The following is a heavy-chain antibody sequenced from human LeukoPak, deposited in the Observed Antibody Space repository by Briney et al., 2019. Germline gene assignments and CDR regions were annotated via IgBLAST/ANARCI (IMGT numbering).Heavy chain of an antibody. V-gene: IGHV3-7*04. CDR3: ARGYRSTS. Sequence: GGSLRLSCAASGFTFSSYWMSWVRQAPGKGLEWVANIKPDGSEKSYVDSVKGRFTISRDNAKNSLYLQMNSLRVEDSALYYCARGYRSTSWGRGTLVTVSS. CDR1: GFTFSSYW. D-gene: IGHD6-13*01. J-gene: IGHJ5*02. CDR2: IKPDGSEK.